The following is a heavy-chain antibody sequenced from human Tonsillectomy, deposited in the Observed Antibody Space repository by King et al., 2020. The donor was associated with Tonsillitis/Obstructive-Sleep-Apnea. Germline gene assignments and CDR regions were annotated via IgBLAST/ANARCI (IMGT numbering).Heavy chain of an antibody. CDR3: ARWVVTAAIDYSGMGA. V-gene: IGHV3-11*06. D-gene: IGHD2-2*01. CDR1: GFTFSDYY. J-gene: IGHJ6*02. CDR2: ISSSSSYT. Sequence: VQLVESGGGLVKPGGSLRLSCAASGFTFSDYYMSWIRQAPGKGLEWVSYISSSSSYTNYADSVKGRFTISRDNAKNSLYLQMNSLRAEDTAVYYCARWVVTAAIDYSGMGACGPGNTCSVSS.